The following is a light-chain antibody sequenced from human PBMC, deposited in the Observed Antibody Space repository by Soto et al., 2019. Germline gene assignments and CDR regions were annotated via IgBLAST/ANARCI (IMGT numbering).Light chain of an antibody. CDR1: SSDVGGYNY. J-gene: IGLJ2*01. Sequence: QSVLTQPPSVSGSPGQSVTISCTGTSSDVGGYNYVSWYQQHPDKAPKLMIYEVSKRPSGVPDRFSGSKSGNTASLTVSGLQAEYEADYYCSSYAGSNNVLFGGGTKLTVL. CDR2: EVS. V-gene: IGLV2-8*01. CDR3: SSYAGSNNVL.